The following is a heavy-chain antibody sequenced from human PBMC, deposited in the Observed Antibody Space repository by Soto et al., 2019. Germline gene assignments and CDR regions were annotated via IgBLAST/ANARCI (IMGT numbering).Heavy chain of an antibody. V-gene: IGHV3-53*01. CDR3: ARDRINSSGWGYYYYYGMDV. Sequence: EVQLVESGGGLIQPGGSLRLSCAASEFTVSSNYMSWVRQAPGKGLEWVSVIYSGGSTYYADSVKGRFTISRDNSKNTLYLQMNSLRAEDTAVYYCARDRINSSGWGYYYYYGMDVWGQGTTVTVSS. CDR2: IYSGGST. CDR1: EFTVSSNY. D-gene: IGHD6-19*01. J-gene: IGHJ6*02.